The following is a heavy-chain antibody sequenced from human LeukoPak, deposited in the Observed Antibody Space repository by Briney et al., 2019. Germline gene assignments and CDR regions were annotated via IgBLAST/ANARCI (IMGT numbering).Heavy chain of an antibody. V-gene: IGHV4-34*01. CDR3: ARRMGRRFGERYYYYHYMDV. CDR1: GGSFSGYY. D-gene: IGHD3-10*01. Sequence: TASETLSLTCTVYGGSFSGYYWSWIRQPPGKGLEWIGEINHSGNINYNSSLKSRVTISVDTSKNQFSLKLSSVTAADTAVYYCARRMGRRFGERYYYYHYMDVWGKGTTVTISS. CDR2: INHSGNI. J-gene: IGHJ6*03.